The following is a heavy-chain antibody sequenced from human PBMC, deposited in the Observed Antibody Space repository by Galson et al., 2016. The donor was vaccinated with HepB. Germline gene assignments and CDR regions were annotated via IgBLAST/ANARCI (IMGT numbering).Heavy chain of an antibody. Sequence: SETLSLTCSVSHGSITTDSHYWDWIRQSPGKGLEWTGSVYYTGSSYYGPSLKSRATISVDTSKNHFSLKLTSVTAADTAVYYCAKDLGDSLGTDDYYFDLWGRGTLVTVSS. CDR2: VYYTGSS. D-gene: IGHD3-22*01. J-gene: IGHJ2*01. V-gene: IGHV4-39*02. CDR1: HGSITTDSHY. CDR3: AKDLGDSLGTDDYYFDL.